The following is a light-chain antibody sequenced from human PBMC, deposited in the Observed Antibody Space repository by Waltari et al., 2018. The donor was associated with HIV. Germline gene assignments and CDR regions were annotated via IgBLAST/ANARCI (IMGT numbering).Light chain of an antibody. Sequence: SYELTQTPSVSVSPGQTARITCSGDGLSKQYTYWYQQRPGQAPVVVIYKDSERPSGIPGRYAGSSSGTTFTLTISGVQAEDEADYYCQSADASDTFLWVFGGGTKVTVL. J-gene: IGLJ3*02. CDR3: QSADASDTFLWV. CDR2: KDS. V-gene: IGLV3-25*03. CDR1: GLSKQY.